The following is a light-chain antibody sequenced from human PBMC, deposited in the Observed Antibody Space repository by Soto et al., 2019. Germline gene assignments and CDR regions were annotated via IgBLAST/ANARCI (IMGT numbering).Light chain of an antibody. CDR1: RSVSSSY. Sequence: EIVLTQSPGTLSLSPGERATLSCRARRSVSSSYLAWYEQKPGQAPRLRIYGASSRATDIPDRFSGSGSGTDFTLTISRLEPEDFAVYYCQQYGSSPRTFGQGTKV. V-gene: IGKV3-20*01. CDR2: GAS. J-gene: IGKJ1*01. CDR3: QQYGSSPRT.